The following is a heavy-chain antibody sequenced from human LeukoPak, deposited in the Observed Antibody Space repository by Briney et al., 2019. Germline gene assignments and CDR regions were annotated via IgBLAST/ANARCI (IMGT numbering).Heavy chain of an antibody. CDR3: ARDGGSYYDSSGYYYRTNYYYYYMDV. Sequence: SGGSLRLSCAASGFTFSSYAMHWVRQAPGKGLEWVAVISYDGSNKYYADSVKGRFTISRDNSKNTLYLQMNSLRAEDTAVYYCARDGGSYYDSSGYYYRTNYYYYYMDVWGKGTTVTVSS. CDR1: GFTFSSYA. J-gene: IGHJ6*03. D-gene: IGHD3-22*01. CDR2: ISYDGSNK. V-gene: IGHV3-30*01.